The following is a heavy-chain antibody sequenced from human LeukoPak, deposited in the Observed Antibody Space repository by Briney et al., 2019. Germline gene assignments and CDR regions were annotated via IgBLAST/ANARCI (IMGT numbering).Heavy chain of an antibody. CDR3: ARDCSGGSCYGAFDI. J-gene: IGHJ3*02. Sequence: SETLSLTCTVSGASIRSGDYYWSWIRQPPGKALEWIGYIYDSGSTYYNPSLKSRITISVDTSENRFSLKLSSVTATDTAVYYCARDCSGGSCYGAFDIWGQGTMVTVSS. CDR1: GASIRSGDYY. D-gene: IGHD2-15*01. V-gene: IGHV4-30-4*01. CDR2: IYDSGST.